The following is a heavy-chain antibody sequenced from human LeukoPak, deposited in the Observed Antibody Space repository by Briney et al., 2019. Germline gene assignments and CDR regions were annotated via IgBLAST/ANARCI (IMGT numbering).Heavy chain of an antibody. CDR2: ISGNGDNT. CDR3: AKDIIWAGTAPTFDY. V-gene: IGHV3-21*04. CDR1: GFTFSSYT. Sequence: GGSLRLSCAASGFTFSSYTMNWVRQAPGKGLEWVSSISGNGDNTFYADSVKGRFTISRDNDKNSLYLQMNSLRAEDTALYYCAKDIIWAGTAPTFDYWGQGTLVTVSS. D-gene: IGHD6-19*01. J-gene: IGHJ4*02.